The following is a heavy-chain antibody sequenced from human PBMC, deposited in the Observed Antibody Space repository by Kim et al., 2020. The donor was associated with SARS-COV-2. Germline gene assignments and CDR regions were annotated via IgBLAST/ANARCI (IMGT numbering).Heavy chain of an antibody. CDR1: GGSFSGYY. CDR3: ASTDYYDSSGYPHGMVV. J-gene: IGHJ6*01. V-gene: IGHV4-34*01. CDR2: INHSGST. Sequence: SETLSLTCAVYGGSFSGYYWSWIRQPPGKGLEWIGEINHSGSTNYNPSLKRRVTISVDTSKNQFSLKLSSVTAAHTAVYYCASTDYYDSSGYPHGMVVWG. D-gene: IGHD3-22*01.